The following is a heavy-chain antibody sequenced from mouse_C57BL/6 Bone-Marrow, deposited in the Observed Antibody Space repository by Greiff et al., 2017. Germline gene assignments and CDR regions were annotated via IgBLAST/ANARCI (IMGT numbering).Heavy chain of an antibody. Sequence: VQLQQPGAELVRPGTSVKLSCKASGYTFTSYWMHWVKQRPGQGLEWIGVIDPSDSYTNYNQKFKGKATLTVDTSSSTAYMQLSSLTSEDSAVYYCARGGYDYDGPPYYYAMDYWGQGTSVTVSS. CDR1: GYTFTSYW. J-gene: IGHJ4*01. D-gene: IGHD2-4*01. CDR3: ARGGYDYDGPPYYYAMDY. V-gene: IGHV1-59*01. CDR2: IDPSDSYT.